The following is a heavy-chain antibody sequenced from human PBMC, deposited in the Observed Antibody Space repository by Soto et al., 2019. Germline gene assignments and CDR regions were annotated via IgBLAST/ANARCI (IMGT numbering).Heavy chain of an antibody. CDR3: ARTSGSGIRGYFDY. CDR1: GFTFSSYG. D-gene: IGHD3-10*01. Sequence: QVQLVESGGGVVQPGRSLRLSCAASGFTFSSYGMHWVRQAPGKGLEWVAVIWYDGSNKYYADSVKGRFTISRDNSKNTLYRQMNSLRAEDTAVYYCARTSGSGIRGYFDYWGQGTLVTVSS. J-gene: IGHJ4*02. CDR2: IWYDGSNK. V-gene: IGHV3-33*01.